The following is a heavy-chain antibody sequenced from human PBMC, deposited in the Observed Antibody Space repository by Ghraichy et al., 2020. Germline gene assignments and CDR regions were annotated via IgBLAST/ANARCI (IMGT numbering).Heavy chain of an antibody. D-gene: IGHD2-2*01. CDR2: ISGSGGST. CDR1: GFTFSSYA. Sequence: GGSLRLSCAASGFTFSSYAMSWVRQAPGKGLEWVSAISGSGGSTYYADSVKGRFTISRDNSKNTLYLQMNSLRAEDTAVYYCAKSKSVVPAAMRAGMDVWGQGTTVTVSS. J-gene: IGHJ6*02. V-gene: IGHV3-23*01. CDR3: AKSKSVVPAAMRAGMDV.